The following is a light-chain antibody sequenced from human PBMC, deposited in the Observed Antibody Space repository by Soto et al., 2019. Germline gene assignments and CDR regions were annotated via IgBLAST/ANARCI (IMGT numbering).Light chain of an antibody. Sequence: DIQMTQSPSTLYSSLGDRVTITCRASQSIGRWLAWYQQKPGKAPNLLIYKASSLESGVPSRFSVSGSGTEFTVTISRLKNEDFATYYCQQFNSYTWTFCQGTKVDIK. J-gene: IGKJ1*01. V-gene: IGKV1-5*03. CDR1: QSIGRW. CDR3: QQFNSYTWT. CDR2: KAS.